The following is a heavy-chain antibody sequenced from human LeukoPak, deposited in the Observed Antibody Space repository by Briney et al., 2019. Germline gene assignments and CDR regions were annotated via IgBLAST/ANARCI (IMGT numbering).Heavy chain of an antibody. J-gene: IGHJ6*02. CDR2: IIPILGIA. CDR1: GGTFSSYA. CDR3: ARVDGGDGYNYAYYYGMDV. V-gene: IGHV1-69*04. Sequence: SVKVSCKASGGTFSSYAISWVRQAPGQGLEWMGGIIPILGIANYAQKFQGRVTITADKSTSTAYMELSSLRSEDTAVYYCARVDGGDGYNYAYYYGMDVWGQGTTVTVSS. D-gene: IGHD5-24*01.